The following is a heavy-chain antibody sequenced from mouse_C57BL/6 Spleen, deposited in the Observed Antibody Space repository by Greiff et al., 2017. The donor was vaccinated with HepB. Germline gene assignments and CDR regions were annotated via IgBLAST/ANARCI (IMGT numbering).Heavy chain of an antibody. V-gene: IGHV1-55*01. Sequence: VQLQQSGAELVKPGASVKMSCKASGYTFTSYWITWVKQRPGQGLEWIGDIYPGSGSTNYNEKFKSKATLTVDTSSSTAYMQLSSLTSEDSAVYYCARRGGRTFRYFDVWGTGTTVTVSS. J-gene: IGHJ1*03. CDR2: IYPGSGST. CDR3: ARRGGRTFRYFDV. CDR1: GYTFTSYW. D-gene: IGHD1-1*01.